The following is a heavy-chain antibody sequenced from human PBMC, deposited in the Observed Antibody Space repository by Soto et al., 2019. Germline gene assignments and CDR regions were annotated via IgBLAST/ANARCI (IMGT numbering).Heavy chain of an antibody. CDR3: ANSYYYDSSGYPPAPNWFDP. J-gene: IGHJ5*02. CDR2: IIPIFGTA. V-gene: IGHV1-69*06. CDR1: GGTFSSYA. Sequence: SVKVSCKASGGTFSSYAISWVRQAPGQGLEWMGGIIPIFGTANYAQKFQGRVTITADKSTSTAYMELSSLRSEDTAVYYCANSYYYDSSGYPPAPNWFDPWGPGALVTVSS. D-gene: IGHD3-22*01.